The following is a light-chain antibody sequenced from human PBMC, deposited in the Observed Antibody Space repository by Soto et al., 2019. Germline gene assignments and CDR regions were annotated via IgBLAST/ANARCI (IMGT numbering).Light chain of an antibody. CDR3: QQRSNWPPLT. J-gene: IGKJ4*01. Sequence: EIVLTQSPVTLSLSPGERATLSCRASQSVRTYLAWYQVKPGQAPRLLIYDASSRASGVPARFSGSGSGTDFTLTISSLEPEDVAVYYCQQRSNWPPLTFGGGTKVDIK. CDR1: QSVRTY. CDR2: DAS. V-gene: IGKV3-11*01.